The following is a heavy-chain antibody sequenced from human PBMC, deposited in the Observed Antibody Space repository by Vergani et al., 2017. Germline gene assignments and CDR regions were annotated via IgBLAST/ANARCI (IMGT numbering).Heavy chain of an antibody. CDR3: AKDILRWAFDY. Sequence: EVHLLQSGGGLVQPGGSLRLSCEASGFIFSDFAMSWVRQVPGKGPEWLSSISGPGGTTYYADSVKGRFTISRDKSRSTLFLQMDNLRAEDTAIYYCAKDILRWAFDYWGQGTLVTVSS. V-gene: IGHV3-23*01. CDR1: GFIFSDFA. J-gene: IGHJ4*02. D-gene: IGHD4-23*01. CDR2: ISGPGGTT.